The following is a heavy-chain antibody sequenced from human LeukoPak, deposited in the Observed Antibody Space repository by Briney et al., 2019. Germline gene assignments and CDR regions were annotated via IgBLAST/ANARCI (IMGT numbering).Heavy chain of an antibody. CDR2: ISSSSSYI. D-gene: IGHD2-2*01. V-gene: IGHV3-21*01. CDR3: ARYCSSTCCYEIYYYYGMDV. Sequence: PGGSLRLSCAASGFTFSSYSMNWVRQAPGKGLEWVSSISSSSSYIYYADSVRGRFTISRDNAKNSLYLQMNSLRAEDTAVYYCARYCSSTCCYEIYYYYGMDVWGQGTTVTVSS. CDR1: GFTFSSYS. J-gene: IGHJ6*02.